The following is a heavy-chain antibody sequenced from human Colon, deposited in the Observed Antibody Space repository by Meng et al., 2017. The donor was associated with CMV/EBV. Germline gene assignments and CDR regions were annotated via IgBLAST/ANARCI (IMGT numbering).Heavy chain of an antibody. V-gene: IGHV3-7*01. Sequence: GGSLRLSCAVSGFTFSTYWMSWIRQAPGKGLEWVANIKEDGSETYYAESVKGRFSISRDNTRNSLYLEMSSLRAEDTAVYYCAKEAGGAHYGLDVWGQGTTVTVSS. D-gene: IGHD1-26*01. CDR1: GFTFSTYW. CDR3: AKEAGGAHYGLDV. J-gene: IGHJ6*02. CDR2: IKEDGSET.